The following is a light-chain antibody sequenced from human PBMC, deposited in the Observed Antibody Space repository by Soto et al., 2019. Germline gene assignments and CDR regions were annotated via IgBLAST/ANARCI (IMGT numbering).Light chain of an antibody. V-gene: IGKV3-20*01. Sequence: EIVLTLYPGTLSLSPGGRATLSCRASQSVSSSYLAWYQQKPGQAPGLHIYGASNRATGIPDRFSGSGSGTDFTLTISRLEPEDFAVYYCQQFSSYPLTFGGGTKVDIK. J-gene: IGKJ4*01. CDR1: QSVSSSY. CDR3: QQFSSYPLT. CDR2: GAS.